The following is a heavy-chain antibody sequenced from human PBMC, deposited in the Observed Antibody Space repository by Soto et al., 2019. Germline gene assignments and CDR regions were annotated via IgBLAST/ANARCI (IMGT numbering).Heavy chain of an antibody. CDR1: GGTFSSYA. Sequence: SVKVSCKASGGTFSSYAISWVRQAPGQGLEWMGGIIPIFGTANYAQKFQGRVTITADESTSTAYMELSSLRSEDTAVYYCAVVPAPPNNWFDPWGQGTLVTLSP. CDR2: IIPIFGTA. V-gene: IGHV1-69*13. J-gene: IGHJ5*02. D-gene: IGHD2-2*01. CDR3: AVVPAPPNNWFDP.